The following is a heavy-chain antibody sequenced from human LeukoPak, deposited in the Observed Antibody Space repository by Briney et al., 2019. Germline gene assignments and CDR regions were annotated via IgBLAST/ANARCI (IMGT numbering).Heavy chain of an antibody. Sequence: GGSLRLSCAASGFTFTSYSMNWVRQAPGKGLEWVSSISSSGSYIYYADSVKGRFTISRDNAKDSLYLQMNSLRAEDTAVYYCARVGGSSWYHYWGQGTLVTVSS. J-gene: IGHJ4*02. CDR2: ISSSGSYI. V-gene: IGHV3-21*01. D-gene: IGHD6-13*01. CDR3: ARVGGSSWYHY. CDR1: GFTFTSYS.